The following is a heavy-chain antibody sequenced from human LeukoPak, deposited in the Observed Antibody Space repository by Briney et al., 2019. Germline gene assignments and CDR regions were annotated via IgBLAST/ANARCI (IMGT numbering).Heavy chain of an antibody. J-gene: IGHJ4*02. D-gene: IGHD3-3*01. CDR2: IRSKAYGGTT. CDR3: TSITIFGVVIMKPFDY. Sequence: GGSLRLSCAASGFTFSSYSMNWVRQAPGKGLEWVGFIRSKAYGGTTEYAASVKGRFTISRDDSKSIAYLQMNSLKTEDTAVYYCTSITIFGVVIMKPFDYWGQGTLVTVSS. CDR1: GFTFSSYS. V-gene: IGHV3-49*04.